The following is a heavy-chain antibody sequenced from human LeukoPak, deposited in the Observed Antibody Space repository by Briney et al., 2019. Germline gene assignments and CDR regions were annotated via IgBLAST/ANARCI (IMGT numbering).Heavy chain of an antibody. Sequence: GGSLRLSCAASGFTFSSYEMNWVRQAPGKGLEWVSSISSSSSYIYYADSVKGRFTISRDNAKNSLYLQMNSLRAEDTAVYYCARDPPVGGWRAYYYYYMDVWGKGTTVTVSS. CDR3: ARDPPVGGWRAYYYYYMDV. V-gene: IGHV3-21*01. CDR2: ISSSSSYI. D-gene: IGHD6-19*01. J-gene: IGHJ6*03. CDR1: GFTFSSYE.